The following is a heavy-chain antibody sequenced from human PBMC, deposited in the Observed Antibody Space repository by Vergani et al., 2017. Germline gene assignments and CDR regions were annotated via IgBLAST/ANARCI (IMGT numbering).Heavy chain of an antibody. CDR3: ARAHGDYRNYYFDY. Sequence: QVQLEESGPGLVKPSETLSLTCTVSGGSFNTYYWSWIRQSPGKGLEWIGYIYSTGSTNYNPSLNSRVTMSVDTSKNQFSLKLSSVTAADTAVYYCARAHGDYRNYYFDYWGQGTLVTVSS. V-gene: IGHV4-59*13. D-gene: IGHD4-17*01. CDR1: GGSFNTYY. CDR2: IYSTGST. J-gene: IGHJ4*02.